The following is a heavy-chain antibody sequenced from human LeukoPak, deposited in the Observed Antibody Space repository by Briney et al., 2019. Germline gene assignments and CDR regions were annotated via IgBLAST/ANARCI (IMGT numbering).Heavy chain of an antibody. Sequence: SVKVSCKASGYTFTGYYMHWVRQAPGQGLEWMGRIIPIFGTANYAQKFQGRVTITTDESTSTAYMELSSLRSEDTAVYYCARWLGSSSRDAFGIWGQGTMVTVSS. D-gene: IGHD6-13*01. CDR2: IIPIFGTA. J-gene: IGHJ3*02. CDR1: GYTFTGYY. V-gene: IGHV1-69*05. CDR3: ARWLGSSSRDAFGI.